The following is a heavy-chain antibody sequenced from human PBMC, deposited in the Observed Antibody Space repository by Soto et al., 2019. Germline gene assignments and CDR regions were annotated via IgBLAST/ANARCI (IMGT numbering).Heavy chain of an antibody. Sequence: ASVKVSCKASGYTFTSYGISWVRQAPGQGLEWMGWISPYNGNTNYAQKLQGRVTMTTDTSTSTAYMELSSLRSEDTAVYYCARASYSSGWLVWEFDYWGQGTLVTVSS. CDR2: ISPYNGNT. D-gene: IGHD6-19*01. V-gene: IGHV1-18*01. CDR3: ARASYSSGWLVWEFDY. J-gene: IGHJ4*02. CDR1: GYTFTSYG.